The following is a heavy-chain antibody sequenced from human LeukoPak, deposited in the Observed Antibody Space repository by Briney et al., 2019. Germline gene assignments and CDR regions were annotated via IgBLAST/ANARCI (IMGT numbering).Heavy chain of an antibody. Sequence: GESLKISCKGSGYSFTSYWIGWVRQMPGKGLEWMGIIYPGDSDTRYSPSFQGQVTISADKSISTAYLQWSSLKASDTAMYYCAISPLGGGYYYYGMDVWGQGTTVTVSS. J-gene: IGHJ6*02. D-gene: IGHD4-23*01. CDR3: AISPLGGGYYYYGMDV. CDR1: GYSFTSYW. CDR2: IYPGDSDT. V-gene: IGHV5-51*01.